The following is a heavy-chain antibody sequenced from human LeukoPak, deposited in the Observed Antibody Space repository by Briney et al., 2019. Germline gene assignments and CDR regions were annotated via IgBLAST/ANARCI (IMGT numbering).Heavy chain of an antibody. V-gene: IGHV4-34*01. CDR3: ARGIIDGGDGYFDY. CDR1: GGSFSVYY. D-gene: IGHD2/OR15-2a*01. J-gene: IGHJ4*02. Sequence: SETLSLTCAVYGGSFSVYYWSWIRQPPGKGLEGIGEINHSGSTNYNPSLKSRVTISVDTSKNQFSLKLSSVTAADTAVYYCARGIIDGGDGYFDYWGQGTLVTVSS. CDR2: INHSGST.